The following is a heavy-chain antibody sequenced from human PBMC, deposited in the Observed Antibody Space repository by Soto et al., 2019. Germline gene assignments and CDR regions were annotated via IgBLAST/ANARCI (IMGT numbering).Heavy chain of an antibody. Sequence: LRRSCVASGIEFSNYAMSWVRQAPGKGLEWVAISSASGRSRYHADSVKGRFTISRDNSKNTLYLHMTNLRAEDTAVYYCAKDGNWLDVYFDVWGQGTPVTVSS. CDR2: SSASGRSR. CDR3: AKDGNWLDVYFDV. V-gene: IGHV3-23*01. J-gene: IGHJ4*02. CDR1: GIEFSNYA. D-gene: IGHD6-19*01.